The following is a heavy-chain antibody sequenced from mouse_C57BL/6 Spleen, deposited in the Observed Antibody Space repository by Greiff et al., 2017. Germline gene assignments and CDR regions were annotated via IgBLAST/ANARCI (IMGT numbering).Heavy chain of an antibody. CDR1: GYSITSGYD. Sequence: EVQLQESGPGMVKPSQSLSLTCTVTGYSITSGYDWHWIRHFPGNKLEWMGYISYSGSTNYNPSLKSRISITHDTSKNHFFLKLNSVTTEDTATYYCAREGYYYGGAMDYWGQGTSVTVSS. J-gene: IGHJ4*01. CDR3: AREGYYYGGAMDY. D-gene: IGHD1-1*01. CDR2: ISYSGST. V-gene: IGHV3-1*01.